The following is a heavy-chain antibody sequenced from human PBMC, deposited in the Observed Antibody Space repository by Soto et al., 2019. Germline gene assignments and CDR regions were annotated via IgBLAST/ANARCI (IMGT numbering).Heavy chain of an antibody. V-gene: IGHV3-74*01. Sequence: EAHLVESGGGLPQPGGSLRLSCVASGFNFSPYFMAWVRQGPGRGLEWVSHIKGDGTTTAYADSVRGRFIIPRDNGRNTLFLQMNSLRDEDTAVYCCVRDRGTPDSFDIWGQGTTVIVSS. CDR1: GFNFSPYF. D-gene: IGHD1-26*01. CDR2: IKGDGTTT. J-gene: IGHJ3*02. CDR3: VRDRGTPDSFDI.